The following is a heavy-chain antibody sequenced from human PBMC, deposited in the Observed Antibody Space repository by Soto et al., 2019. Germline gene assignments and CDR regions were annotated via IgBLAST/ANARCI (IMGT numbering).Heavy chain of an antibody. CDR2: SSGSGGST. CDR3: AKHKRSSSSENDY. D-gene: IGHD6-6*01. J-gene: IGHJ4*02. V-gene: IGHV3-23*01. Sequence: PGGSLRLSCAASGFTFSSYAMSWVRQAPGKGLEWVSASSGSGGSTYYADSVKGRFTISRDNSKSTLYLQMNSLRAEDTAVYYCAKHKRSSSSENDYWGQGTLVTVSS. CDR1: GFTFSSYA.